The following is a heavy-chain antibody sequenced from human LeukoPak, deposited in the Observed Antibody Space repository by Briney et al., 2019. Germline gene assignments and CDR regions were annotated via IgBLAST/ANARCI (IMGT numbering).Heavy chain of an antibody. Sequence: PSETLSLTCTVSGGSISSGSYYRSWIRQPAGKGLEWIGRIYTSGSTNYNPSLKSRVTISVDTSKNQFSLKLSSVTAADTAVYYCARDLECSGGSCYSEGHYWGQGTLVTVSS. CDR3: ARDLECSGGSCYSEGHY. CDR1: GGSISSGSYY. CDR2: IYTSGST. V-gene: IGHV4-61*02. D-gene: IGHD2-15*01. J-gene: IGHJ4*02.